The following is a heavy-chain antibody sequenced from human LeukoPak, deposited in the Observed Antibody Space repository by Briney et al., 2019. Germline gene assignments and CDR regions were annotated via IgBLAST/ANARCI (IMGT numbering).Heavy chain of an antibody. J-gene: IGHJ5*02. CDR3: ARGNYREATRLNWFDP. CDR2: IYSSGST. V-gene: IGHV4-39*01. D-gene: IGHD1-26*01. CDR1: GGSISSSYYY. Sequence: PSETLSLTCTVSGGSISSSYYYWGWIRQPPGKGLEWIGSIYSSGSTYYNPSLKSRVTISVDTSKNQFSLKLISVTAADTAVYYCARGNYREATRLNWFDPWGQGTLVTVS.